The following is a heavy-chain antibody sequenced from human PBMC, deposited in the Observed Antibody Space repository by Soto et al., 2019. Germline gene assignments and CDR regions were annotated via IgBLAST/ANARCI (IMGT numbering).Heavy chain of an antibody. D-gene: IGHD2-15*01. CDR3: ARAHAPTLPFEY. CDR1: GGSIRNVY. J-gene: IGHJ4*02. CDR2: IFQSGNA. V-gene: IGHV4-59*01. Sequence: SETLSLTCTVSGGSIRNVYWSWIRQAPGKGLEWIGFIFQSGNAKYNPSLKSRVTISVDTSKNQFSLSLDSVTAADTAVYFCARAHAPTLPFEYWGKGNLVNVSA.